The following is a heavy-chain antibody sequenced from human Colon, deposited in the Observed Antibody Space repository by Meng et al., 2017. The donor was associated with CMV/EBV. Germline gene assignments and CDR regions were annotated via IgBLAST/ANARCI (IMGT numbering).Heavy chain of an antibody. J-gene: IGHJ5*02. D-gene: IGHD3-3*01. CDR2: ISSDGSKK. CDR1: TLSIYG. CDR3: VKNSDFTIFGAPPSNWFDP. V-gene: IGHV3-30*18. Sequence: TLSIYGIHWVRQAPGKGLEWVAGISSDGSKKHYANPVKGRFTISRDNSRNTLYLQMNSLRAEDTAVYYCVKNSDFTIFGAPPSNWFDPWGQGTLVTVSS.